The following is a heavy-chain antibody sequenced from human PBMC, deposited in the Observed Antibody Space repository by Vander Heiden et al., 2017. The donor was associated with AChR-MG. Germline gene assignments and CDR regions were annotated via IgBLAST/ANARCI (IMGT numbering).Heavy chain of an antibody. D-gene: IGHD6-6*01. CDR3: ARTPSLRIAARDYYYGMDV. CDR2: MNPNSGNT. Sequence: QVQLVQSGAEVKKPGASVKVSCKASGYTFPSYDINWVRQATGQGLEWMGWMNPNSGNTGYAQKFQGRVTMTRNTSISTAYMELSSLRSEDTAVYYCARTPSLRIAARDYYYGMDVWGQGTTVTVSS. J-gene: IGHJ6*02. CDR1: GYTFPSYD. V-gene: IGHV1-8*01.